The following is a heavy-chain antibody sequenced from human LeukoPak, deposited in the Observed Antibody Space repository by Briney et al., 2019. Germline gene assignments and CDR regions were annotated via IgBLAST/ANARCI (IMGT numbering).Heavy chain of an antibody. CDR3: SRSIRNDYGDY. Sequence: ASVKVSCKASGYTFTSYAMNWVRQAPGQGLEWMGWINTNTGNRTFAQDFTGRFVFSLDTSVSTAYLQISSLKAGDTAVYYCSRSIRNDYGDYWGQGTLVTVSS. D-gene: IGHD1-14*01. CDR1: GYTFTSYA. CDR2: INTNTGNR. J-gene: IGHJ4*02. V-gene: IGHV7-4-1*02.